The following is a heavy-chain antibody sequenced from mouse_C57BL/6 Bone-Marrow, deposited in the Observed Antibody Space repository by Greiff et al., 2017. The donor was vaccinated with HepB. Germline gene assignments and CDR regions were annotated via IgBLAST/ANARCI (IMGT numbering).Heavy chain of an antibody. J-gene: IGHJ3*01. V-gene: IGHV1-82*01. CDR1: GYAFSSSW. D-gene: IGHD1-1*01. CDR2: IYPGDGDT. Sequence: VQLQESGPELVKPGASVKISCKASGYAFSSSWMNWVKQRPGKGLEWIGRIYPGDGDTNYNGKFKGKATLTADKSSSTAYMQLSSLTSEDSAVYFCARHYGSPLCAYWGQGTLVTVSA. CDR3: ARHYGSPLCAY.